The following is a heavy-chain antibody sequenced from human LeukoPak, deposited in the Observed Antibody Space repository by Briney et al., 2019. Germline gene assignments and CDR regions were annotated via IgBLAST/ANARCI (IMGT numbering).Heavy chain of an antibody. CDR1: GFTFSSYA. D-gene: IGHD2-15*01. CDR3: AKEAGYCSGGSCYFGN. J-gene: IGHJ4*02. CDR2: ISGSGATT. V-gene: IGHV3-23*01. Sequence: PGGSLRLSCAASGFTFSSYAMSWVRQAPGKGLEWVSAISGSGATTYYADSVKGRFTISRDNSKNTLYLQMNSLRPEDTAVYYCAKEAGYCSGGSCYFGNWGQGTLASVSS.